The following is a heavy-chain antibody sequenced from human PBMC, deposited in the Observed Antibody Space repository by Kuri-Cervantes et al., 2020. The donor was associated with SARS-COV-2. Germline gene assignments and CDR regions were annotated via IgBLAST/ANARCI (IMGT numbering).Heavy chain of an antibody. J-gene: IGHJ4*02. D-gene: IGHD2-15*01. Sequence: GESLKISCAASGFTFSSYGMHWVRQAPGEGLEWVAFIRYDGSNKYYADSVKGRFTISRDNSKNTLYLQMNSLRAEDTAVYYCAKDPCIAGGGGSCYERDWNYFDYWGQGTLVTVSS. V-gene: IGHV3-30*02. CDR3: AKDPCIAGGGGSCYERDWNYFDY. CDR2: IRYDGSNK. CDR1: GFTFSSYG.